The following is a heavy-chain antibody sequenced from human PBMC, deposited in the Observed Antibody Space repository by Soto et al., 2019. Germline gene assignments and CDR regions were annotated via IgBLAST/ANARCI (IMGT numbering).Heavy chain of an antibody. CDR2: ISYDGSNK. CDR3: ARDLGEGGTGYSGGFDI. CDR1: GFTFSFYS. Sequence: QVQLVESGGGVVQPGRSLRLSCVGSGFTFSFYSMHWVRQAPGKGLEWVAAISYDGSNKYYSDSVKGRFTISRDTSKIQLELRMNSPRAEDTAVYCCARDLGEGGTGYSGGFDIGGQGTVVTVSS. D-gene: IGHD3-9*01. J-gene: IGHJ3*02. V-gene: IGHV3-30-3*01.